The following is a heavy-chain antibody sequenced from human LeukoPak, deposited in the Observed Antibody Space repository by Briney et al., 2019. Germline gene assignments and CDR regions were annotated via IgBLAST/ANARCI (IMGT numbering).Heavy chain of an antibody. Sequence: PGGSLRLSCAASGFTFSDYGMHWVRQAPGKGLEWVSLISYDGSHKDYTDSVKGRFTISRDNSKNTLYLQMNRLRAEDTAVYYCAKDQNIYDILTGLFDSWGQGTLVTVSS. CDR3: AKDQNIYDILTGLFDS. CDR2: ISYDGSHK. J-gene: IGHJ4*02. V-gene: IGHV3-30*18. D-gene: IGHD3-9*01. CDR1: GFTFSDYG.